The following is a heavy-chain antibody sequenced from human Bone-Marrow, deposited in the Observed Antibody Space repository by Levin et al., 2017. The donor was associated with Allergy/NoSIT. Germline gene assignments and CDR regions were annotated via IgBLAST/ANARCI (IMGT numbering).Heavy chain of an antibody. V-gene: IGHV4-30-2*01. J-gene: IGHJ4*02. Sequence: LRLSCAVSGGPISGGGYSWSWIRQPPGKGLEWIGYMYHSGTTHYKPSLKSRATISVDKTTTQFSLNVTSATAADTAIYYCARVSGATVFDYWGQGILGTVSS. CDR3: ARVSGATVFDY. CDR2: MYHSGTT. CDR1: GGPISGGGYS. D-gene: IGHD3-10*01.